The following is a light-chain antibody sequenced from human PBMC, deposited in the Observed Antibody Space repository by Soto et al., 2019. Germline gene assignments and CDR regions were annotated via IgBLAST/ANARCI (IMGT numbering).Light chain of an antibody. Sequence: QSALTQPPSVSGSPGQSVTISCTGTSSDVGSYNRVSWYQQPPGTAPKLMIYEVSNRPSGVPDRFFGSKSDNTASLTISVLQAEDEADYYCSSFTSSNAWVLGGGTKLTVL. CDR2: EVS. V-gene: IGLV2-18*02. J-gene: IGLJ3*02. CDR1: SSDVGSYNR. CDR3: SSFTSSNAWV.